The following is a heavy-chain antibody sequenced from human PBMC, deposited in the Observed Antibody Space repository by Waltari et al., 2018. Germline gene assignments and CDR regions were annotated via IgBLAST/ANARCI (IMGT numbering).Heavy chain of an antibody. CDR3: ARGPSWFANSNWYFDL. D-gene: IGHD3-10*01. V-gene: IGHV1-8*02. CDR2: MNPNRGNT. J-gene: IGHJ2*01. CDR1: GYTFTSYD. Sequence: QVQLVQSGAEVKKPGASVKVSCKASGYTFTSYDINWVRQATGQGLEWMGWMNPNRGNTGYAQKFQGRVTMTRNTSISTAYMELSSLRAEDTAVYYCARGPSWFANSNWYFDLWGRGTLVTVSS.